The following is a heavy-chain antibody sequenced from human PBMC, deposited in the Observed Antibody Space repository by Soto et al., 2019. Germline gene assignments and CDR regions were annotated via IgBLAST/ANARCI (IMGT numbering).Heavy chain of an antibody. CDR1: GFTFSSYS. Sequence: GGSLRLSCAASGFTFSSYSMNWVRQAPGKGLEWVSYISSSSTTKYYADSVKGRFTISKDNSKNTLYLQMNSLRVDDTAVYYWAKWGPYDFSRGYWGQGTLVTVSS. CDR3: AKWGPYDFSRGY. V-gene: IGHV3-48*04. D-gene: IGHD3-3*01. CDR2: ISSSSTTK. J-gene: IGHJ4*02.